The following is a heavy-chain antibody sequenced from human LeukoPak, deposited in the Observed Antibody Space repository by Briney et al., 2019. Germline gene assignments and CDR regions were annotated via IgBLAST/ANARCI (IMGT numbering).Heavy chain of an antibody. D-gene: IGHD6-13*01. CDR3: ATVAAAGTGWFDP. CDR1: GGSISSSNW. CDR2: IYHSGST. Sequence: SETLSLTCAVSGGSISSSNWWSWVRQPPGKGLEWIGSIYHSGSTYYNPSLKSRVTISVDTSKNQFSLKLSSVTAADTAVYYCATVAAAGTGWFDPWGQGTLVTVSS. J-gene: IGHJ5*02. V-gene: IGHV4-4*02.